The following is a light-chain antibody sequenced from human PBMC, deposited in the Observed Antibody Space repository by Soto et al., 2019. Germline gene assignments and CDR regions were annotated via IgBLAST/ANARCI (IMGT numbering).Light chain of an antibody. V-gene: IGKV3-20*01. CDR2: GAS. CDR3: QQYGTSPWT. CDR1: QSVNSNF. Sequence: EIVLTQSPGTLSLSPGDRATLSCRASQSVNSNFLAWYQQKPGQAPRLLIYGASSRASGIPDTFSGSGSGSDFTFTISRLEPGDFGVYYCQQYGTSPWTFGQGTRVEIK. J-gene: IGKJ1*01.